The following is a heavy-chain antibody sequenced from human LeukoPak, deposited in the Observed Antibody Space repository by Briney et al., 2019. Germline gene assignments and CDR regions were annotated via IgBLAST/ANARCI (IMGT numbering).Heavy chain of an antibody. D-gene: IGHD3-22*01. CDR2: IIPIFGTA. V-gene: IGHV1-69*06. CDR1: GGTFSSYA. J-gene: IGHJ3*02. Sequence: ASVKVSCKASGGTFSSYAISWVRQAPGQGLEWMGGIIPIFGTANYAQKFQGRVTITADKSTSTAYMELSSLRSEDTAVYYCASGGYYDSILLNAFDIWGQGTMVTVSS. CDR3: ASGGYYDSILLNAFDI.